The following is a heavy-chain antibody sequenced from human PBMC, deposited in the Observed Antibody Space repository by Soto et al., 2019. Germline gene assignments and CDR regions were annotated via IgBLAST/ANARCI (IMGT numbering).Heavy chain of an antibody. Sequence: GGSLRLSCAASGFTFSSYAMSWVRQAPGKGLEWVSAISGSGGSTYYADSVKGRFTISRDNSKNTLYLQMNSLRAEDTAVYYCARGRDMNYYYGMDVWGQGTTVTVSS. CDR2: ISGSGGST. V-gene: IGHV3-23*01. D-gene: IGHD2-15*01. CDR1: GFTFSSYA. CDR3: ARGRDMNYYYGMDV. J-gene: IGHJ6*02.